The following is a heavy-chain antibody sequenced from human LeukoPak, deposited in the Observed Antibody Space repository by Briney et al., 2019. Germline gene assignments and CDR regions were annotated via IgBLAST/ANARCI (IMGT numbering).Heavy chain of an antibody. CDR1: GFTFSSYA. Sequence: GGSLRLSCAASGFTFSSYAMHWVRQAPGKGLEYVSAISSNGGSTYYANSVKGRFTISRDNSKNTLYLQMGSLRAEDMAVYYCARDDVVVAATYAHFVYWGQGTLVTVSS. V-gene: IGHV3-64*01. CDR2: ISSNGGST. CDR3: ARDDVVVAATYAHFVY. J-gene: IGHJ4*02. D-gene: IGHD2-15*01.